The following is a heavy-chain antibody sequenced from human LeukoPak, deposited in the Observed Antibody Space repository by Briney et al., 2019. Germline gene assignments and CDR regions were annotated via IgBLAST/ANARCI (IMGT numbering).Heavy chain of an antibody. D-gene: IGHD3-10*02. CDR1: GFTLSSYW. CDR2: IKEDGSDK. CDR3: VRALGSGNY. Sequence: GGSLRLSCAASGFTLSSYWMNWVRQAPGKGLEWVANIKEDGSDKYYVDSVKGRFTISRDNAKNSLFLQMNSLRAEDTAVYYCVRALGSGNYWGQGTLVTVSS. V-gene: IGHV3-7*03. J-gene: IGHJ4*02.